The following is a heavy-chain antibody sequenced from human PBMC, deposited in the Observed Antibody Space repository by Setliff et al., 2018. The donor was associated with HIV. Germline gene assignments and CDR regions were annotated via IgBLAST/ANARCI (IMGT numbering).Heavy chain of an antibody. Sequence: SETLSLTCTVSGGSISSYYWSWIRQPPGKGLEWLGHIYSSGSTNYNPSLKSRVTISVDTSKNQFSLKLYSVTAANTAVYYCARAYFGSGIYYWGQGTLVTVSS. D-gene: IGHD3-10*01. CDR1: GGSISSYY. J-gene: IGHJ4*02. V-gene: IGHV4-4*09. CDR2: IYSSGST. CDR3: ARAYFGSGIYY.